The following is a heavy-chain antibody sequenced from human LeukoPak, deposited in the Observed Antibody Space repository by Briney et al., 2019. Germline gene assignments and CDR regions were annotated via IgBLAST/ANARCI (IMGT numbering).Heavy chain of an antibody. CDR1: GGSISSGGYY. CDR3: ARDSHGYYYGSGSYYRYFDY. D-gene: IGHD3-10*01. CDR2: IYYSGST. V-gene: IGHV4-31*03. Sequence: MSSETLSLTCTVSGGSISSGGYYWSWIRQHPGKGLEWIGYIYYSGSTYYNPSLKSRVTISVDTSKNQFSLKLSSVTAADTAVYYCARDSHGYYYGSGSYYRYFDYWGQGTLVTVSS. J-gene: IGHJ4*02.